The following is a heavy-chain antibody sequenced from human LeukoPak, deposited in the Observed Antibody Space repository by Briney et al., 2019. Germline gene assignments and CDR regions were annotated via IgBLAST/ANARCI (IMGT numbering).Heavy chain of an antibody. CDR3: AKRPNYDYVWGSYRPSHFDY. J-gene: IGHJ4*02. CDR1: GFTFSSYA. Sequence: GGSLRLSWAASGFTFSSYAMSWVRQAPGKGLEWVSAISGSGGSTYYADSVKGRFTISRDNSKNTLYLQMNSLRAEDTAVYYCAKRPNYDYVWGSYRPSHFDYWGQGTLVTVSS. V-gene: IGHV3-23*01. D-gene: IGHD3-16*02. CDR2: ISGSGGST.